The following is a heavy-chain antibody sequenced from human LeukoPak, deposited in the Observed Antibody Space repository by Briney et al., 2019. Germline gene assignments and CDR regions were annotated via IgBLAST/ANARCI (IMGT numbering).Heavy chain of an antibody. CDR2: VSTTGGST. Sequence: GGSLRLSCGASSFTFSSYVMSWVRQAPGKGLEWVSTVSTTGGSTYYADSVKGRFTISRDNSKDTLYLQMNSLRAEDTAVYYCARDQSGYSYGYHYYYYMDVWGKGTTVTVSS. CDR1: SFTFSSYV. J-gene: IGHJ6*03. D-gene: IGHD5-18*01. CDR3: ARDQSGYSYGYHYYYYMDV. V-gene: IGHV3-23*01.